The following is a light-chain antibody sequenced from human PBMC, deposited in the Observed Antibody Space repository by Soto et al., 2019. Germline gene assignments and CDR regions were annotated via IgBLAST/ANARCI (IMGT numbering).Light chain of an antibody. Sequence: EIVLTQSPGTLSLSPGERATLSCRASQSLSSSYLVWYQQKPGQAPRLLIYDASNRATGIPARFSGSGSGTDFTLTISSLEPEDAAVYYCQQRSNWPPITFGQGTRLEIK. V-gene: IGKV3D-20*02. J-gene: IGKJ5*01. CDR3: QQRSNWPPIT. CDR1: QSLSSSY. CDR2: DAS.